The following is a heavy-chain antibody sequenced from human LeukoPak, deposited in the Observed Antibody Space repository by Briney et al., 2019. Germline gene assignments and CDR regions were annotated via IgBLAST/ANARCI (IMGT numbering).Heavy chain of an antibody. CDR1: GGSISNYY. CDR2: IYYSGST. CDR3: ARDRGYCSGGSCYHLNWFDP. D-gene: IGHD2-15*01. J-gene: IGHJ5*02. V-gene: IGHV4-59*01. Sequence: SETLSLTCTVSGGSISNYYWSWIRQPPGKGLEWIGYIYYSGSTNYNPSLKSRVTISVDTSKNQFSLKLSSVTAADTAVYYCARDRGYCSGGSCYHLNWFDPWGQGTLVTVFS.